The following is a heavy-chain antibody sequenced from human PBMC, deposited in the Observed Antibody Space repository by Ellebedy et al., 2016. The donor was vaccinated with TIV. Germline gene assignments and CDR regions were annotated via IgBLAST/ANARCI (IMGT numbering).Heavy chain of an antibody. D-gene: IGHD6-19*01. CDR2: IKQDGSEK. Sequence: GESLKISCTASGFTFSGYGMHWVRQAPGKGLEWVANIKQDGSEKNYVDSVNGRFTISRDNAKNSLYLQMNSLRAEDTAVYYCASRPASDWYFGVFDYWGQGTLVTVSS. CDR3: ASRPASDWYFGVFDY. V-gene: IGHV3-7*03. J-gene: IGHJ4*02. CDR1: GFTFSGYG.